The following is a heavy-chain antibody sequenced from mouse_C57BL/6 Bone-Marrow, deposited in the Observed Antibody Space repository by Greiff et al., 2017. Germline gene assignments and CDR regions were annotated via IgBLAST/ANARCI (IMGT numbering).Heavy chain of an antibody. D-gene: IGHD2-5*01. J-gene: IGHJ3*01. CDR3: ARSGSNYVFAY. CDR2: IDPSDSYT. Sequence: VQLQQPGAELVMPGASVKLSCKASGYTFTSYWMHWVKQRPGQGLEWIGEIDPSDSYTNHNQKFKGKSTLTVDKSSSTAYMQLSSLTSEDSAVYYCARSGSNYVFAYWGQGTLVTVSA. CDR1: GYTFTSYW. V-gene: IGHV1-69*01.